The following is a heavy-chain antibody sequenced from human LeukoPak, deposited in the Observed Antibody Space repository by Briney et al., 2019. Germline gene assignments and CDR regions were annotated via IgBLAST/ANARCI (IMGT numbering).Heavy chain of an antibody. Sequence: GGSLRLSCAASGFTFSSYAMHWVRQAPGKGLEWVAVISYDGSNKYYADSVKGRFTISRDNSKNTLYLQMNSLRAEDTAVYYCARDRNPGGRFLECLLSYYMDVWGKGTTVTVSS. D-gene: IGHD3-3*01. J-gene: IGHJ6*03. CDR1: GFTFSSYA. CDR2: ISYDGSNK. V-gene: IGHV3-30*04. CDR3: ARDRNPGGRFLECLLSYYMDV.